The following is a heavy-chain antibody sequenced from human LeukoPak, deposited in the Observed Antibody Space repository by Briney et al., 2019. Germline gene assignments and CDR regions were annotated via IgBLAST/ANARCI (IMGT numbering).Heavy chain of an antibody. J-gene: IGHJ4*02. Sequence: GGSLRLSCAASGFTLSSYWMAWVRQAPGKGLEWVAVISYDGSNKYYADSVKGRFTISRDNSKNTLYLQMNSLRAEDTAVYYCARSYYDSSGYSIDYWGQGTLVTVSS. CDR1: GFTLSSYW. CDR2: ISYDGSNK. V-gene: IGHV3-30-3*01. CDR3: ARSYYDSSGYSIDY. D-gene: IGHD3-22*01.